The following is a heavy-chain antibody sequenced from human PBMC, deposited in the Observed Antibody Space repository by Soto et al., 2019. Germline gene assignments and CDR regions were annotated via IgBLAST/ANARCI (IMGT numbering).Heavy chain of an antibody. D-gene: IGHD2-15*01. CDR2: INPNSGYT. J-gene: IGHJ4*02. CDR3: VREAACSGGSCHPDY. Sequence: ASVKVSCKASGYTFTGYYMHWVRQAPGQGLEWMGLINPNSGYTNYAQKFQGRVTMTRDTSISTAYPGLSSLKSDDTAVYYCVREAACSGGSCHPDYWGQGTLVTVSS. CDR1: GYTFTGYY. V-gene: IGHV1-2*02.